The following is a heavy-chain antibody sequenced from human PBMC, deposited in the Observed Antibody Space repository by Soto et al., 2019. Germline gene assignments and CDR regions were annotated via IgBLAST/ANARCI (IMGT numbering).Heavy chain of an antibody. Sequence: GGSLRLSCAASGFAFTSFVLTCVRQAPGKGLEWSSYISSSGSTAYYASSVEGRFTTSTDKANNPVYLHIDRLRADDTALYYCTRAAWFPYLSFYWGQGALVTVSS. V-gene: IGHV3-48*01. J-gene: IGHJ4*02. CDR3: TRAAWFPYLSFY. CDR1: GFAFTSFV. CDR2: ISSSGSTA. D-gene: IGHD3-10*01.